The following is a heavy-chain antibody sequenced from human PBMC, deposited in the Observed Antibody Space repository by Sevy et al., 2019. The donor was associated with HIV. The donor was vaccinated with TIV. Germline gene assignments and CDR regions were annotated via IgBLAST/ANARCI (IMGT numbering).Heavy chain of an antibody. V-gene: IGHV3-23*01. Sequence: GGSLRLSCAASGFTFSSFAMSWVRQTPGKGLEWVSGLNGSGGRTYYPDSVKGRFTISRENSKNRLYLQMNSLRAEDTAVYYCAKDTDSGSYLNDAFDIWGQGTMVTVSS. CDR1: GFTFSSFA. CDR2: LNGSGGRT. CDR3: AKDTDSGSYLNDAFDI. J-gene: IGHJ3*02. D-gene: IGHD1-26*01.